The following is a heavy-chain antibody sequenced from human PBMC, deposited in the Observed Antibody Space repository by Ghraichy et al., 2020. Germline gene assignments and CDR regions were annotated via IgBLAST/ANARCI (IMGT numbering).Heavy chain of an antibody. CDR3: ARTNPGLPTALAYSYGMDL. D-gene: IGHD4-11*01. V-gene: IGHV4-61*01. CDR1: GGSVTTGTYY. Sequence: SETLSLTCTVSGGSVTTGTYYWSWIRQPPGKGLEWIGYIYHSGTTNYNSSLTSRVTSSIDTSKNQFSLGLTSVTAADTAVYYCARTNPGLPTALAYSYGMDLWRHGTTVPGSS. CDR2: IYHSGTT. J-gene: IGHJ6*02.